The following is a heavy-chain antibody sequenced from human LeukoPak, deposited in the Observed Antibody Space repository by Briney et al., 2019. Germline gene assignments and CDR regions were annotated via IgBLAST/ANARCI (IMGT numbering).Heavy chain of an antibody. D-gene: IGHD3-10*01. CDR1: GLTYSRYW. Sequence: GGSLRLSCAASGLTYSRYWMSWVRQAPGKGLEWVANIKEDGSEKYYVDSVKGRFTISRDTSKNTLSLQMNSLRVEDTAVYYCAREKGRGVISPYYDYWGQGTLVTVS. CDR2: IKEDGSEK. CDR3: AREKGRGVISPYYDY. V-gene: IGHV3-7*03. J-gene: IGHJ4*02.